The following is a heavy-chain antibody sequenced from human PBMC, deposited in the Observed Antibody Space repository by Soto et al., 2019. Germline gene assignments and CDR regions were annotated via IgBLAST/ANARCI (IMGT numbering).Heavy chain of an antibody. V-gene: IGHV4-39*01. CDR2: IYYSGST. D-gene: IGHD4-17*01. CDR1: GGSISSSSYY. CDR3: ARRGGTATRNDAFDI. J-gene: IGHJ3*02. Sequence: SETLSLTCTVSGGSISSSSYYWGWIRQPPGKGLEWIGSIYYSGSTYYNPSLKSRVTISVDTSKNQFSLKLSSVTAADTAVYYCARRGGTATRNDAFDIWGQATMVTVSS.